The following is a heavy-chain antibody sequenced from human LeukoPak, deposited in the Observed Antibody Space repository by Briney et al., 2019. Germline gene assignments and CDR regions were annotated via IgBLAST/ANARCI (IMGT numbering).Heavy chain of an antibody. CDR1: GFTFSSYE. Sequence: AGGSLRLSCAASGFTFSSYEMNWVRQAPGKGLGWVSYISSSGSTIYYADSVKGRFTISRDNAKNSLYLQMNSLRAEDTAVYYCARGPYYYYGMDVRGQGTTVTVSS. J-gene: IGHJ6*02. CDR3: ARGPYYYYGMDV. V-gene: IGHV3-48*03. CDR2: ISSSGSTI.